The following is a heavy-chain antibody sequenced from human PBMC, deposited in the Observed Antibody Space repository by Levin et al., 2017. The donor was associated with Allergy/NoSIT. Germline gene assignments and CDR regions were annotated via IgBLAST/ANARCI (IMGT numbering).Heavy chain of an antibody. Sequence: GGSLRLSCTASGFTFGDYAMSWVRQAPGKGLEWVGFIRSKAYGGTTEYAASVKGRFTISRDDSKSIAYLQMNSLKTEDTAVYYCTRSITIFGVVIIPYYYYGMDVWGQGTTVTVSS. J-gene: IGHJ6*02. CDR3: TRSITIFGVVIIPYYYYGMDV. CDR2: IRSKAYGGTT. CDR1: GFTFGDYA. V-gene: IGHV3-49*04. D-gene: IGHD3-3*01.